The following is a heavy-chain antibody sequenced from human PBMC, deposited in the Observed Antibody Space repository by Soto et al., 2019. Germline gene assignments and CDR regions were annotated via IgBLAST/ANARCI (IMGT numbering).Heavy chain of an antibody. D-gene: IGHD2-21*01. Sequence: PGGSLRLSCAAPGFTFSNYGIHWVRQAPGNGLEWVAVISRDGSVRYYADSVKGRFTISRDNSKNTLYLQVNNLRAEDTAVYYCAKEYCGGHCSSDYFDYWGQGTLVTVSS. CDR1: GFTFSNYG. J-gene: IGHJ4*02. V-gene: IGHV3-30*18. CDR3: AKEYCGGHCSSDYFDY. CDR2: ISRDGSVR.